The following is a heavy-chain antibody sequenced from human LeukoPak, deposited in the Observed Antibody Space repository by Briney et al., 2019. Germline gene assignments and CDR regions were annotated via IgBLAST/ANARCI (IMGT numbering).Heavy chain of an antibody. Sequence: SETLSLTCTVSGGSVGSDNSYWNWIRQPAGKGLEWIGRIYADGSSTYNPSLKSRVTILVDTSKNQFSLRLSSMTAADTAVYYCARGYYYRTWGLGTLVTVSS. CDR1: GGSVGSDNSY. V-gene: IGHV4-61*02. D-gene: IGHD3-10*01. CDR3: ARGYYYRT. CDR2: IYADGSS. J-gene: IGHJ4*02.